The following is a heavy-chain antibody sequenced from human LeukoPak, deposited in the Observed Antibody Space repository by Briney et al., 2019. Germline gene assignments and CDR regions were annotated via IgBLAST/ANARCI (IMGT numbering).Heavy chain of an antibody. V-gene: IGHV3-21*01. D-gene: IGHD2-2*01. Sequence: GGSLRLSCAASGSTFSSYSMNWVRQAPGKGLEWVSSISSSSSYIYYADSVKGRFTISRDNAKNSLYLQMNSLRAEDTAVYYCARDVSRCSSTSCYSYYGMDVWGQGTTVTVSS. CDR3: ARDVSRCSSTSCYSYYGMDV. J-gene: IGHJ6*02. CDR2: ISSSSSYI. CDR1: GSTFSSYS.